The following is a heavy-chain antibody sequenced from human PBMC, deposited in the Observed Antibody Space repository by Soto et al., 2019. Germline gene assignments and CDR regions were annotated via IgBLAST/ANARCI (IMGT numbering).Heavy chain of an antibody. Sequence: QVQLQESGPGLVKPSQTLSLTCTVSGGSISSGGYYWNWIRQHPGKGLEWIGYIYYSGSTYYNPSLKSRVTISVDTSKNQFSLKLNSVTAADTAVYYCAREGSSGSGGRGFDPWGQGTLITVSS. D-gene: IGHD3-10*01. CDR3: AREGSSGSGGRGFDP. J-gene: IGHJ5*02. CDR1: GGSISSGGYY. V-gene: IGHV4-31*03. CDR2: IYYSGST.